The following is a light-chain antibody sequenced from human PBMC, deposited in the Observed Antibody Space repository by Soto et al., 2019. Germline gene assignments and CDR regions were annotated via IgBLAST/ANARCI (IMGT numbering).Light chain of an antibody. CDR3: AAWDDSLSGYV. J-gene: IGLJ1*01. CDR1: SSNIGSNY. CDR2: GNN. Sequence: QSVLTQPPSASGTPRQRVTISCSGSSSNIGSNYVYWYQQLPGTAPKLLIFGNNQRPSGVPDRFSGSKSGTSASLAISGLRSEDEADYYCAAWDDSLSGYVFGTGTKLTVL. V-gene: IGLV1-47*02.